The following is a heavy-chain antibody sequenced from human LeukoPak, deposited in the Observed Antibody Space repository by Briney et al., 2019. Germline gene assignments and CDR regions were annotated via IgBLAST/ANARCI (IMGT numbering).Heavy chain of an antibody. CDR2: IIPIFGTA. D-gene: IGHD3-22*01. CDR3: ARDGLDYYDSSGYYYAYFDY. Sequence: ASVKVSCKASGGTFSSYAISWVRQAPGQGLEWMGGIIPIFGTANYAQKFQGRVTITADESTSTAYMELSSLRSEDTAVYYCARDGLDYYDSSGYYYAYFDYWGQGTLVTVSS. CDR1: GGTFSSYA. V-gene: IGHV1-69*13. J-gene: IGHJ4*02.